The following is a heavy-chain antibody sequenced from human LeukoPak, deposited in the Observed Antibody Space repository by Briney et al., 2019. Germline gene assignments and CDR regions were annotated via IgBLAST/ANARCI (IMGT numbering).Heavy chain of an antibody. Sequence: SETLSLTCAVYGGSLSGYYWSWIRQPPGKGLEWIGEINHSGSTNYNPSLKSRVTISVDTSKNQFSLKLSSVTAADTAVYYCAVACGGDCNYFDYWGQGTLVTVSS. D-gene: IGHD2-21*02. V-gene: IGHV4-34*01. CDR2: INHSGST. CDR1: GGSLSGYY. J-gene: IGHJ4*02. CDR3: AVACGGDCNYFDY.